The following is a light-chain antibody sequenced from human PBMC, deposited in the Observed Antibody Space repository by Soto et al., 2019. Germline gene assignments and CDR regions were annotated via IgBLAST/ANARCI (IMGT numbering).Light chain of an antibody. J-gene: IGKJ1*01. CDR3: QQYGSSGT. CDR2: DAS. CDR1: QSVNRW. Sequence: DIQMTQSPSTLSASVGDRVTISCRASQSVNRWLAWYQQRPGKAPRLLIYDASNLESGVPSRFSGSGSGTDFTLTISRLEPEDFAVYYCQQYGSSGTFGQGTKVDIK. V-gene: IGKV1-5*01.